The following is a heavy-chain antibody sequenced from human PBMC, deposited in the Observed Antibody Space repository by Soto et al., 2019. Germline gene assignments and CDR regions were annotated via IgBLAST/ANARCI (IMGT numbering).Heavy chain of an antibody. Sequence: QITLKESGPALVKPTQTLTLTCTFSGFSLSTSGVGVGWIRQPPRKAREWLGIIYWNDDKKYSPSLRSRLGITKDTFRNQVVLTMTNVDPLDTATYYCARRRGYNWNNPAFDYWGQGALVTVSS. V-gene: IGHV2-5*01. J-gene: IGHJ4*02. D-gene: IGHD1-20*01. CDR3: ARRRGYNWNNPAFDY. CDR2: IYWNDDK. CDR1: GFSLSTSGVG.